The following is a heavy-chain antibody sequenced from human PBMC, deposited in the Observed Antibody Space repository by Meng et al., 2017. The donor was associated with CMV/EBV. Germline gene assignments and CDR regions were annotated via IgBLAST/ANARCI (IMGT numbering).Heavy chain of an antibody. Sequence: SGYTFTSYGISWVRQAPGQGLEWMGWISAYNGNTNYAQKLQGRVTMTTDTSTSTAYMELRSLRSDDTAAYYCARADDLEAPSWFDPWGQETLVTVSS. D-gene: IGHD6-19*01. CDR1: GYTFTSYG. V-gene: IGHV1-18*01. CDR3: ARADDLEAPSWFDP. J-gene: IGHJ5*02. CDR2: ISAYNGNT.